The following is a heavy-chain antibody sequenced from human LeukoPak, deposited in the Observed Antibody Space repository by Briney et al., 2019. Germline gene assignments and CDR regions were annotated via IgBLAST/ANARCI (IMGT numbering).Heavy chain of an antibody. D-gene: IGHD3-9*01. CDR1: GFTFSSYR. CDR2: ISSSSSYI. V-gene: IGHV3-21*01. J-gene: IGHJ4*02. CDR3: ARDGRRSYYDILTGYYKTAIDY. Sequence: PGGSLRLSCEASGFTFSSYRMNWVRQAPGKGLEWVSSISSSSSYIYYADSVKGRFTISRDNAKNSLYLQMNSLRAEDTAVYYCARDGRRSYYDILTGYYKTAIDYWGQGTLVTVSS.